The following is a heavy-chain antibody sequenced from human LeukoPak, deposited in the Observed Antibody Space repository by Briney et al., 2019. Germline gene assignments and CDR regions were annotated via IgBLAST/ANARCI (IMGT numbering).Heavy chain of an antibody. Sequence: GGSLRLSCAASGFIFSSYWMNWVRQAPGKGLEWVANIDQDGSEKNYVDSVTGRFTISRDNAKNSLYLQMNSLRAEDTAVYYCARYPSGYDRGFDYWGQGTLVTVSS. D-gene: IGHD5-12*01. CDR3: ARYPSGYDRGFDY. J-gene: IGHJ4*02. V-gene: IGHV3-7*04. CDR2: IDQDGSEK. CDR1: GFIFSSYW.